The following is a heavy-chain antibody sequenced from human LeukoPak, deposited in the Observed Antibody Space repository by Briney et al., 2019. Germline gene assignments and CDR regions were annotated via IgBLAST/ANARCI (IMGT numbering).Heavy chain of an antibody. D-gene: IGHD5-12*01. J-gene: IGHJ6*03. V-gene: IGHV3-30*02. Sequence: GGSLRLSCAASGFTFNDYGMFWFRKAPGKGLDWVSFIRFDGSNKYYADSVKGRFTISRDNSKNTLYLQMNSLRTEDTAVYYCARGSRAIVATKFARGRYMDVWGKGTTVTVSS. CDR2: IRFDGSNK. CDR1: GFTFNDYG. CDR3: ARGSRAIVATKFARGRYMDV.